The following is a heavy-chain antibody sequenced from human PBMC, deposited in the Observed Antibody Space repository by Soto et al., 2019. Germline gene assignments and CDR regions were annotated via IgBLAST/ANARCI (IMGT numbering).Heavy chain of an antibody. J-gene: IGHJ4*02. Sequence: QITLKESGPTLVKPTQTLTLTCTFSGFSLSTSGVGVGWIRQPPGKALEWLAVIYWDDSYHYSPSLKSRLTTXKXPSKNQVVLTMTHMDPVDTATYYCAHKGYGDYPLDYWGQGTLVTVSS. D-gene: IGHD4-17*01. CDR3: AHKGYGDYPLDY. CDR2: IYWDDSY. CDR1: GFSLSTSGVG. V-gene: IGHV2-5*02.